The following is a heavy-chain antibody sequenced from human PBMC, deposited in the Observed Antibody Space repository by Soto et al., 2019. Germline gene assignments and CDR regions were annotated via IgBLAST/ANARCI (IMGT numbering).Heavy chain of an antibody. CDR3: AYEPYFGVNYYMDV. CDR2: ISGDGGST. D-gene: IGHD3-3*01. V-gene: IGHV3-64*01. J-gene: IGHJ6*03. CDR1: GFTFGTYA. Sequence: GGSLRLSCAASGFTFGTYAFHWVRQAPGKGLEYVSGISGDGGSTHYANSVKGRFTVSRDTSKNTVSLQMGSLRSEDMAVYYCAYEPYFGVNYYMDVWGKGTTVTVSS.